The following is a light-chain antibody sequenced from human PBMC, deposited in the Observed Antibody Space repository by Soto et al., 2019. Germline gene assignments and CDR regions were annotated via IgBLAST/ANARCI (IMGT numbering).Light chain of an antibody. CDR3: CSYAGSSTHWV. CDR2: GNI. V-gene: IGLV1-40*01. J-gene: IGLJ3*02. CDR1: SSNIGAGYD. Sequence: QAVVTQPPSVSGAPGQRVTISCTGSSSNIGAGYDVHWYQQRPGTAPKLLIFGNINRPSGVPDRFSGSKSGTSASLAITGLQAEDEGDYYCCSYAGSSTHWVFGGGTKVTVL.